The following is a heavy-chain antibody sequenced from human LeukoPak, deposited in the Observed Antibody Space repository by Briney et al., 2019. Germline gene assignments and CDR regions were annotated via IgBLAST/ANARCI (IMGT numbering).Heavy chain of an antibody. CDR3: ARAIPAARGYCSGGSCYSTIFDY. CDR1: GGSISSYY. Sequence: KPSETLSLTCTVSGGSISSYYWSWIRQPPGKGLEWIGYIYYSGSTNYNPSLKSRVTISVDTSKNQFSLKLSSVTAADTAVYYCARAIPAARGYCSGGSCYSTIFDYWGQGTLVTVSS. V-gene: IGHV4-59*01. J-gene: IGHJ4*02. CDR2: IYYSGST. D-gene: IGHD2-15*01.